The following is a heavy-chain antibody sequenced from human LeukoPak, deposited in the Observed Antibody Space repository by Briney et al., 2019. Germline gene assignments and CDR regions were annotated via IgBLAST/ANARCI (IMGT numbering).Heavy chain of an antibody. CDR2: INPNSGGT. D-gene: IGHD2-8*01. Sequence: ASVKVSCKASGYTFTSYYMHWVRQAPGQGLEWMGWINPNSGGTNYAQKFQGGVTMTRDTSISTAYMELSRLRSDDTAVYYCARDKPDYCTNGVCYTAGFDYWGQGTLVTVSS. V-gene: IGHV1-2*02. CDR3: ARDKPDYCTNGVCYTAGFDY. CDR1: GYTFTSYY. J-gene: IGHJ4*02.